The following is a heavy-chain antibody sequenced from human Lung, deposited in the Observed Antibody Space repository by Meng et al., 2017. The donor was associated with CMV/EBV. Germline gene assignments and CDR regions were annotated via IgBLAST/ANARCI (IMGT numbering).Heavy chain of an antibody. V-gene: IGHV1-2*02. Sequence: SAKVFXKASGYTFTSYGISWVRQAPGQGLEWMGWINPNSGDTNYAQKFQGRVTMTGDTSITTAYMKLSRLRSEDMAVYYCARVKRYCTGGSCSSTGYYGMDVWGQGTXVTVSS. CDR3: ARVKRYCTGGSCSSTGYYGMDV. J-gene: IGHJ6*02. CDR2: INPNSGDT. D-gene: IGHD2-15*01. CDR1: GYTFTSYG.